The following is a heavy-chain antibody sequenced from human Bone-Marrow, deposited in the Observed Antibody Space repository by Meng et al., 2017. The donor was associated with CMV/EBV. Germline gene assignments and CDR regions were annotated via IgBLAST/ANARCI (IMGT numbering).Heavy chain of an antibody. CDR2: ISYDGSNK. CDR1: GFTFSSYA. D-gene: IGHD2-15*01. CDR3: ARAGAGATYYYGIDV. V-gene: IGHV3-30-3*01. J-gene: IGHJ6*02. Sequence: GESLKISCAASGFTFSSYAMHWVRQAPGKGLEWVAVISYDGSNKYYADSVKGRFTIPRDNSKNTLYLQMNSLRAEDTAVYYCARAGAGATYYYGIDVWGQGTMVTVSS.